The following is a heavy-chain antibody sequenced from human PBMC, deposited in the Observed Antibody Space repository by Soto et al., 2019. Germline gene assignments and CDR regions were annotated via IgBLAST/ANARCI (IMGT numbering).Heavy chain of an antibody. CDR1: GYSLTELC. CDR3: AIAVPPAWSNNYYQHMDV. V-gene: IGHV1-24*01. J-gene: IGHJ6*03. Sequence: ASVKVSCKVSGYSLTELCVHWVRQAPGKGLEWMGSFDPEDDKTFYAQTFQGRLTMTADTSTDTAFVEVSSLRSDDTAVYFCAIAVPPAWSNNYYQHMDVWGKGTTVTVSS. D-gene: IGHD3-10*02. CDR2: FDPEDDKT.